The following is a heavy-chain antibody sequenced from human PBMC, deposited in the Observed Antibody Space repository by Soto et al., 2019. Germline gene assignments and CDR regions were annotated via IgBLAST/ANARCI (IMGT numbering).Heavy chain of an antibody. Sequence: EASVKVSCKASGYTFTSYYMHWVRQAPGQGLEWMGIINPSGGSTSYAQKFQGRVTMTRDTSTSTVYMELSSLRSEDTAVYYCARGSSGYVVSYYYYGMDVWGQGTTVTVSS. D-gene: IGHD5-12*01. CDR2: INPSGGST. J-gene: IGHJ6*02. CDR3: ARGSSGYVVSYYYYGMDV. V-gene: IGHV1-46*01. CDR1: GYTFTSYY.